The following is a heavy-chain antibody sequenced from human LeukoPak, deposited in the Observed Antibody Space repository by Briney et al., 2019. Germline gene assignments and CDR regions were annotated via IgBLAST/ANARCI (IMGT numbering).Heavy chain of an antibody. V-gene: IGHV4-59*01. D-gene: IGHD3-3*01. CDR2: IYYSGTT. CDR1: GGSINSYY. Sequence: SETLSLTCTVSGGSINSYYWSWIRQPPGKGLEWLVYIYYSGTTNYNPSLKSEVTITVDTSKNHFSLKLSSVTAADTAVYYCARVDYDFWSGSNWFDPWGQGTLVTVSS. CDR3: ARVDYDFWSGSNWFDP. J-gene: IGHJ5*02.